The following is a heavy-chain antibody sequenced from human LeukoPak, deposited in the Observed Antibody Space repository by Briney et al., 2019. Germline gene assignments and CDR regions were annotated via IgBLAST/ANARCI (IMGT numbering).Heavy chain of an antibody. CDR2: ISAYNSNT. J-gene: IGHJ4*02. CDR1: GYTFTSYG. V-gene: IGHV1-18*01. D-gene: IGHD3-3*01. Sequence: GASVKVSCKASGYTFTSYGISWVRQAPGQGLEWMGWISAYNSNTNYAQKLQGRVTLTTDTSTSTAYMELRSLRPDDTAMYYCARDTYYDFWSGPNYWGQGTLVTVSS. CDR3: ARDTYYDFWSGPNY.